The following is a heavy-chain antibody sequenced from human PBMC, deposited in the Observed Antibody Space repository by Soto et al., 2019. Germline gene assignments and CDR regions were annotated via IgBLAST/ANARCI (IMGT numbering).Heavy chain of an antibody. J-gene: IGHJ6*02. CDR2: ISPGDSDT. CDR3: ARHEQFYYHYYGMDV. Sequence: GESLKISCKASGFSFTTYWIAWVRQVPGKGLEWVGIISPGDSDTRYSPSFQGQVTISADRSITTAYLQWSSLKASDTANYYCARHEQFYYHYYGMDVWGQGATVTVSS. D-gene: IGHD6-19*01. CDR1: GFSFTTYW. V-gene: IGHV5-51*01.